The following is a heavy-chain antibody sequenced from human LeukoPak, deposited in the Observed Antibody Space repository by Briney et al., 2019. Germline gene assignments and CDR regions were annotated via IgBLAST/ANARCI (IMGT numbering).Heavy chain of an antibody. D-gene: IGHD1-26*01. CDR1: GGSFSGYY. Sequence: SETLSLTCAVYGGSFSGYYWSWIRQPPGKGLEWIGEINHSGSTNYNPSLKSRVTISVDTSKNQFSLKLSSVTAADTAVYYCARGRGSGSYHYYYYYGMDVWSQGTTVTVSS. J-gene: IGHJ6*02. CDR2: INHSGST. CDR3: ARGRGSGSYHYYYYYGMDV. V-gene: IGHV4-34*01.